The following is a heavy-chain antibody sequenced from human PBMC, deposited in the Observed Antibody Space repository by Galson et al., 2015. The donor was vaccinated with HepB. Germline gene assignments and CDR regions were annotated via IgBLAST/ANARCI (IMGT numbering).Heavy chain of an antibody. CDR2: INTNTGNP. CDR1: GYTFTSYA. V-gene: IGHV7-4-1*02. D-gene: IGHD2-15*01. CDR3: AKGYCSGGGCHWYFDL. J-gene: IGHJ2*01. Sequence: SVKVSCKASGYTFTSYAMNWVRQAPGQGLEWMGWINTNTGNPTYAQGFTGRFVFSLDTSVSTAYLQISSLKAEDAAVYYCAKGYCSGGGCHWYFDLWGRGTLVTVSS.